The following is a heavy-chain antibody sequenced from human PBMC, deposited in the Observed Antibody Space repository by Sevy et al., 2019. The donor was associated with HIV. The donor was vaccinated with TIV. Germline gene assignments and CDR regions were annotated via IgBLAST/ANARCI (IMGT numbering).Heavy chain of an antibody. J-gene: IGHJ4*02. CDR2: ISSSSSYI. D-gene: IGHD6-13*01. CDR1: GFTFSSYS. V-gene: IGHV3-21*01. Sequence: GGCLRLSCAASGFTFSSYSMNWVRQAPGKGLEWVSSISSSSSYIYYADSVKGRFTISRDNAKNSLYLQMNSLRAEDTAVYYCARGNIAAAGTHWGQGTLVTVSS. CDR3: ARGNIAAAGTH.